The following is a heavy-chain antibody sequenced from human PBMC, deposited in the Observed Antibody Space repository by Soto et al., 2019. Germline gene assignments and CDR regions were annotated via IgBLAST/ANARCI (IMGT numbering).Heavy chain of an antibody. V-gene: IGHV3-64D*06. CDR1: GFNFNNFA. D-gene: IGHD3-16*01. CDR3: VKGSRGEYYYYYNGVDV. CDR2: ISATGGST. Sequence: PGGSLRLSCAGSGFNFNNFAMHWARQAPGTGLEYVSSISATGGSTFHADSVKGRFIITRDNSKGTLFLQMSSLRVEDTAVYYCVKGSRGEYYYYYNGVDVWGQGTTVTVSS. J-gene: IGHJ6*02.